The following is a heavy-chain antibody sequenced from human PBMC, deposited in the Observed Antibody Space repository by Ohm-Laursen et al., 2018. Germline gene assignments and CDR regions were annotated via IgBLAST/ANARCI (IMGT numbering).Heavy chain of an antibody. CDR1: GFTFSTYT. V-gene: IGHV3-48*04. D-gene: IGHD6-19*01. Sequence: SLRLSCAASGFTFSTYTMHWVRQAPGKGPEWLSYIGTSNTTIYYADSVNGRFTISRDNAKNSLYLQMNSLRVEDTAVYYCARPKQWLGYFDLWGRGTLVTVSS. CDR2: IGTSNTTI. CDR3: ARPKQWLGYFDL. J-gene: IGHJ2*01.